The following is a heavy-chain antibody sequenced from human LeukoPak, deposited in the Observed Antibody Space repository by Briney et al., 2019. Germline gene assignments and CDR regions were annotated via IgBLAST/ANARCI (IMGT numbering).Heavy chain of an antibody. Sequence: NPSETLSLTCTVSGGSISSYYWSWIRQPPGKGLEWIGYIYYSGSTNYNPSLKSQVTISVDTSKNQFSLKLSSVTAADTAVYYCARAARWFDPWGQGTLVTVSS. V-gene: IGHV4-59*01. CDR1: GGSISSYY. CDR3: ARAARWFDP. J-gene: IGHJ5*02. CDR2: IYYSGST. D-gene: IGHD2-15*01.